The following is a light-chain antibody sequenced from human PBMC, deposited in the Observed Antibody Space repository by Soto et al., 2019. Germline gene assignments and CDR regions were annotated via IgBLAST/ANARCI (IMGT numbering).Light chain of an antibody. J-gene: IGLJ3*02. V-gene: IGLV8-61*01. CDR3: VRYMGRGIWV. CDR2: STD. Sequence: QTVVTQEPSFSVSPGRTVTLTCGLSSGSVSTTYYPTWYQQTPGQAPRTLIYSTDTRSSGVPDRFSGSILGNKAALTITGAQADDESDYYCVRYMGRGIWVFGGGTQLTV. CDR1: SGSVSTTYY.